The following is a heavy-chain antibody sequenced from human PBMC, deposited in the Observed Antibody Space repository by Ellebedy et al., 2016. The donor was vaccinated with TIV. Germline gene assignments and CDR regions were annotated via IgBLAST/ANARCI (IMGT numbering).Heavy chain of an antibody. J-gene: IGHJ4*02. V-gene: IGHV3-33*01. Sequence: GESLKISCAASGFTFSSYGMHWVRQAPGKGLEWVAVIWYDGSNKYYADSVKGRFTISRDNSKNTLYLQMNSLRAEDTAVYYCAREGQWLVRWYFDYWGQGTLVTVSS. CDR1: GFTFSSYG. D-gene: IGHD6-19*01. CDR2: IWYDGSNK. CDR3: AREGQWLVRWYFDY.